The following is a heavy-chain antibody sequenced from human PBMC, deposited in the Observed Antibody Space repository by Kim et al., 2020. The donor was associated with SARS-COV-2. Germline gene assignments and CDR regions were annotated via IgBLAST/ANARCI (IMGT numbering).Heavy chain of an antibody. D-gene: IGHD3-3*01. CDR2: IIPIFGTA. V-gene: IGHV1-69*13. Sequence: SVKVSCKASGGTFSSYAISWVRQAPGQGLEWMGGIIPIFGTANYAQKFQGRVTITADESTSTAYMELSSLRSEDTAVYYCARLRTTIFGVVITSHAFDIWGQGTMVTVSS. CDR3: ARLRTTIFGVVITSHAFDI. CDR1: GGTFSSYA. J-gene: IGHJ3*02.